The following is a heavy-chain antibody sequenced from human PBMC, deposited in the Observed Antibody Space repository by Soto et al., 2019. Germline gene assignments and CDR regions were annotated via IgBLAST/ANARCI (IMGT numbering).Heavy chain of an antibody. Sequence: ASVKVSCKASGGTFSSYAISWVRQAPGQGLEWMGGIIPIFGTANYAQKFQGRVTITADESTSTAYMELSSLRSEDTAVYYCAREGIAVAGIFNWFDPWGQGTLVTVSS. CDR2: IIPIFGTA. J-gene: IGHJ5*02. V-gene: IGHV1-69*13. D-gene: IGHD6-19*01. CDR1: GGTFSSYA. CDR3: AREGIAVAGIFNWFDP.